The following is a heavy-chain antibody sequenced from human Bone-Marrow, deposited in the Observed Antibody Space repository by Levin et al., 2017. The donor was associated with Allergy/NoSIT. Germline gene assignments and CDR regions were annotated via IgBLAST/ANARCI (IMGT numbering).Heavy chain of an antibody. V-gene: IGHV1-69*13. CDR2: ITPIFGAA. Sequence: GASVKVSCKASGGSFSSYTINWVRQAPGQGLEWMGGITPIFGAANYAQKFQGRVTITADESTRTAYMELTSLRSGDTAVYYCARPGGVASNSGLDYWGQGTLVTVSS. D-gene: IGHD5-12*01. CDR1: GGSFSSYT. CDR3: ARPGGVASNSGLDY. J-gene: IGHJ4*02.